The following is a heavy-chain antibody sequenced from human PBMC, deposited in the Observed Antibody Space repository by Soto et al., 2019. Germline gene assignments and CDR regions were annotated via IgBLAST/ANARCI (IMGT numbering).Heavy chain of an antibody. D-gene: IGHD3-10*01. J-gene: IGHJ5*02. V-gene: IGHV3-13*01. CDR1: GFTFSTFD. Sequence: GGSLRLSCAGSGFTFSTFDIHWVRQAPGKGLEWVSGIGTLSDTFYAASVQGRFTISRQNAKNSVYLQMNSLRAGDTAFYYCARGRSFSYDSTPPPMFDPWGQGTLVTV. CDR2: IGTLSDT. CDR3: ARGRSFSYDSTPPPMFDP.